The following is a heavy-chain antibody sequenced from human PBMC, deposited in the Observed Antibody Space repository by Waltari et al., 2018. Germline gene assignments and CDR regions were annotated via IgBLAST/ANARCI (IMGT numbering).Heavy chain of an antibody. D-gene: IGHD3-22*01. CDR1: GGSISSHY. CDR2: TYYSGST. CDR3: ARDAAFDSSGYYGIDY. Sequence: QVQLQESGPGLVKPSETLSLTCTVSGGSISSHYWSWIRQPPGKGLAWTGSTYYSGSTNSNPSHKSRGTIAVDTDKNQFSLKLSSVTAADTAVYYCARDAAFDSSGYYGIDYWGQGTLVTVSS. J-gene: IGHJ4*02. V-gene: IGHV4-59*11.